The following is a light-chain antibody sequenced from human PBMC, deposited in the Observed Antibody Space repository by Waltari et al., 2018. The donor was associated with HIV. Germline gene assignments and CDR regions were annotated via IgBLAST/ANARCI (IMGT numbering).Light chain of an antibody. J-gene: IGKJ2*01. V-gene: IGKV3-20*01. CDR2: GAS. CDR1: QSVTSSR. CDR3: QQYGNTPPYT. Sequence: DIVMTQSPDSLAVSLGERATFNCKSSQSVTSSRLAWYQQKPGQAPRLLIYGASSRATGIPDRFSGSGSGTDFTLTISRLEPEDFAVYYCQQYGNTPPYTFGQGTKLEIK.